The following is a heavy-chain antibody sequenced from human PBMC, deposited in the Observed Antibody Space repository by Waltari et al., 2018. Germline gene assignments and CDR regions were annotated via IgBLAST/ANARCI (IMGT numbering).Heavy chain of an antibody. CDR2: ISSSSSTI. D-gene: IGHD1-26*01. V-gene: IGHV3-48*04. Sequence: EVQLVESGGGLVQPGGSLRLSCAASGFTFSSYSMNWVRQAPGKGLEWVSYISSSSSTIYYADSVKGRFTISRDNAKNSLYLQMNSLRAEDTAVYYCARVVEISRSSYWGQGTLVTVSS. CDR3: ARVVEISRSSY. J-gene: IGHJ4*02. CDR1: GFTFSSYS.